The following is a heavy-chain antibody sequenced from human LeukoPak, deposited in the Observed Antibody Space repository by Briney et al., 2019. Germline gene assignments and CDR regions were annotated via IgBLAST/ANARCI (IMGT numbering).Heavy chain of an antibody. CDR1: GFTFSSYW. CDR2: IKQDGSEK. J-gene: IGHJ4*02. CDR3: AKGSSAWNEVFHFDY. Sequence: GGSLRLSCAASGFTFSSYWMSWVRQAPGKGLEWVAHIKQDGSEKYYVDSVKGRFTISRDNAKNSLYLQMNSLRVEDMALYYCAKGSSAWNEVFHFDYWGQGTLVTVSS. V-gene: IGHV3-7*03. D-gene: IGHD6-19*01.